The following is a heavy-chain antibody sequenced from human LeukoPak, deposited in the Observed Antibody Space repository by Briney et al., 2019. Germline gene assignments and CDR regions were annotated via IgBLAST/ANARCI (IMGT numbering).Heavy chain of an antibody. J-gene: IGHJ4*02. CDR3: ARASTTGGFDY. CDR1: GFTFSSYA. V-gene: IGHV3-21*01. Sequence: PGGSLRLSCAASGFTFSSYAMSWVRQAPGKGLEWVSSISSSSSYIYYADSVKGRFTISRDNAKNSLYLQMNSLRAEDTAVYYCARASTTGGFDYWGQGTLVTVSS. CDR2: ISSSSSYI. D-gene: IGHD1-26*01.